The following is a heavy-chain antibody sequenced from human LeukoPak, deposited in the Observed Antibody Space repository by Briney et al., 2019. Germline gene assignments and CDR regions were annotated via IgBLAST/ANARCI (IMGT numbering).Heavy chain of an antibody. D-gene: IGHD2-15*01. Sequence: ASVKVSCKASGYTFTSYDINWVRQAPGQGLEWMGWMNPNSGNTGYAQKFQGRVTMTRNTSISTAYMELSSLRSEDTAVYYCARVSRLSRYCSGGSCYSNYWGQGTLVTVSS. J-gene: IGHJ4*02. CDR2: MNPNSGNT. CDR1: GYTFTSYD. CDR3: ARVSRLSRYCSGGSCYSNY. V-gene: IGHV1-8*01.